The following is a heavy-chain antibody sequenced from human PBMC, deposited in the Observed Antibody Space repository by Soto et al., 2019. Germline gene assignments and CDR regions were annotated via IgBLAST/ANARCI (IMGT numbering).Heavy chain of an antibody. CDR2: ISAYNGNT. CDR3: ARDMRDPSSSWYGAEYFQH. D-gene: IGHD6-13*01. Sequence: ASVKVSCKASGYTFTSYGISWVRQAPGQGLEWMGWISAYNGNTNYAQKLQGRVTMTTDTSTSTAYMELRSLRSDDTAVYYCARDMRDPSSSWYGAEYFQHWGQGTPVTVSS. V-gene: IGHV1-18*01. J-gene: IGHJ1*01. CDR1: GYTFTSYG.